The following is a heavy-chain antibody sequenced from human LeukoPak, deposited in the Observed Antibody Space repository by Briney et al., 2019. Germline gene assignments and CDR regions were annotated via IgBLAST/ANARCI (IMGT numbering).Heavy chain of an antibody. V-gene: IGHV3-48*04. Sequence: GGSLRLSCAASGFTFSSYSMNWVRQAPGKGLEWVSYISGSGSTIYYADSVKGRFTISRDNAKNSLYLQMNSLRAEDTAVYYCARGPSSGGGIDYWGQGTLVTVSS. CDR3: ARGPSSGGGIDY. D-gene: IGHD3-16*01. CDR1: GFTFSSYS. J-gene: IGHJ4*02. CDR2: ISGSGSTI.